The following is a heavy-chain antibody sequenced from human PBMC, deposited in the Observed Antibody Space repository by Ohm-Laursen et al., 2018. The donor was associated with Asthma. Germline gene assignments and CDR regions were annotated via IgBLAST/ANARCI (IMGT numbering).Heavy chain of an antibody. D-gene: IGHD5-12*01. Sequence: SLRLSCTASGFTFSDYYMSWIRQAPGKGLEWVSYISSSGSTIYYADSVKGRFTISRDNAKNSLYLQMNSLRAEDTAVYYCARDLAFSGYDPFDYWGQGTLVTVSS. CDR2: ISSSGSTI. V-gene: IGHV3-11*01. CDR3: ARDLAFSGYDPFDY. J-gene: IGHJ4*02. CDR1: GFTFSDYY.